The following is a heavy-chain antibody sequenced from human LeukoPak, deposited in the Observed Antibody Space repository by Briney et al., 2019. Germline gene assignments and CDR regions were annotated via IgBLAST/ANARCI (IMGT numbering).Heavy chain of an antibody. Sequence: PGGSLRLSCAASGFTFSSYSMNWVRQAPGKGLQWVSYISSSGSTIYYVDSVKGRFTISRDNAKNSLYLQMNSLRAEDTAVYYCARGDYYDSRGTFDYWGQGTLVTVSS. CDR2: ISSSGSTI. CDR3: ARGDYYDSRGTFDY. V-gene: IGHV3-48*04. D-gene: IGHD3-22*01. J-gene: IGHJ4*02. CDR1: GFTFSSYS.